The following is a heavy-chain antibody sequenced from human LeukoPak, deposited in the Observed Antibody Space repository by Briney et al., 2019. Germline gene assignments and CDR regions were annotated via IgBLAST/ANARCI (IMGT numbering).Heavy chain of an antibody. CDR2: IYPGDSDT. CDR3: AREGPGFFDF. CDR1: GYSFTSYW. Sequence: GESLKISCKGSGYSFTSYWIGWVRQVPGKGLEWMGVIYPGDSDTRYSPSFQGQVTISADKSITSAYLQWSSLKASDSAMYYCAREGPGFFDFWGQGTMVSVSS. J-gene: IGHJ3*01. V-gene: IGHV5-51*01.